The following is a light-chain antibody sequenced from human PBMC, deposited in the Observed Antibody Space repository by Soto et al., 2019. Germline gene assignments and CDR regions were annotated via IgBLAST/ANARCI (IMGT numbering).Light chain of an antibody. J-gene: IGKJ2*01. CDR2: GTS. V-gene: IGKV3-20*01. CDR3: QQYASSPYT. CDR1: QSVNSKY. Sequence: EIVLTQSPGTLSLSPGERATLSCRASQSVNSKYLAWYQHQPGQAPRLLIYGTSSRATGIPDRFSGRGSGTDFTLTISRLEPEDFAVYYCQQYASSPYTFGQGTKLQIK.